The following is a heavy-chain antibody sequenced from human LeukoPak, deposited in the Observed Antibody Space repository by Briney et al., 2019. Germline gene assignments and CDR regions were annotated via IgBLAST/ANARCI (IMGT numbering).Heavy chain of an antibody. Sequence: SETLSLTCTVSGGSISSYYWSWIRQPAGKGLEWIGRIYTSGSTNYNPSLKSRVTMSVDTSKNQFSLKLSSVTAADTAVHYCARDNYDFWSGTYTGRDYWGQGTLVTVSS. D-gene: IGHD3-3*01. CDR1: GGSISSYY. J-gene: IGHJ4*02. V-gene: IGHV4-4*07. CDR2: IYTSGST. CDR3: ARDNYDFWSGTYTGRDY.